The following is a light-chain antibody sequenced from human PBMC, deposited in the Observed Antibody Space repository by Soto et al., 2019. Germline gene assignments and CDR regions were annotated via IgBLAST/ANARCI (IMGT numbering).Light chain of an antibody. J-gene: IGLJ2*01. CDR1: SSDVVNDLL. V-gene: IGLV2-14*02. CDR3: TSYATGDTFP. CDR2: EVD. Sequence: QSALTQPASVSGSPGQSITISCTGTSSDVVNDLLVSWYQQQPGKAPKLLIYEVDKRPSGVPDRFSGSKSGNTASLTVSGLQAEDEADYYCTSYATGDTFPFGGGTKLTVL.